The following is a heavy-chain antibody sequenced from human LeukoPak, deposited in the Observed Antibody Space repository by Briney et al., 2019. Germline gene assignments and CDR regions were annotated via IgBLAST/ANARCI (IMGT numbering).Heavy chain of an antibody. J-gene: IGHJ4*02. CDR2: IYHSGST. CDR3: ARDCSSTSCYAVGGNY. Sequence: SGTLSLTCAVSGGSISSSNWWSWVRQPPGKGLEWIGEIYHSGSTNYNPSLKSRVTISVDKSKNQFSLKLSSVTAADMAVYYCARDCSSTSCYAVGGNYWGQGTLVTVSS. D-gene: IGHD2-2*01. CDR1: GGSISSSNW. V-gene: IGHV4-4*02.